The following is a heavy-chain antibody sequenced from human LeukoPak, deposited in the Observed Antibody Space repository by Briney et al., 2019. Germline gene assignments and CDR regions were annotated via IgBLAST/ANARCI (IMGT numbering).Heavy chain of an antibody. CDR2: VYGSGIT. CDR1: GGSISTNY. D-gene: IGHD1-26*01. Sequence: WETLSLTCTVSGGSISTNYWSWIRQPAGKGLEWIGRVYGSGITNYNPSLKSRVTMSVDTSKNHFSLMLSSVTAADTAVYYCARDGGNRQFDYWGQGTLVTVSS. V-gene: IGHV4-4*07. J-gene: IGHJ4*02. CDR3: ARDGGNRQFDY.